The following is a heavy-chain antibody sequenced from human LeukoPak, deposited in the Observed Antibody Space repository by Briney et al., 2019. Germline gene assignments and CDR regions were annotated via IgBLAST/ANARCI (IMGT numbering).Heavy chain of an antibody. CDR1: GFTFSSYG. V-gene: IGHV3-30*02. CDR3: AKGVRRSSSPEMELFDY. Sequence: GGSLRLSCAASGFTFSSYGMHWVRQAPGKGLEWVAVIWYGGSNKYYADSVKGRFTISRDNSKNTLYLQMNSLRAEDTAVYYCAKGVRRSSSPEMELFDYWGQGTLVTVSS. J-gene: IGHJ4*02. CDR2: IWYGGSNK. D-gene: IGHD6-13*01.